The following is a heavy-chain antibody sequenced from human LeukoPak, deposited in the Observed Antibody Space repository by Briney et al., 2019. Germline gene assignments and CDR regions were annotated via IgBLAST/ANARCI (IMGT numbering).Heavy chain of an antibody. CDR1: GYTFTVYY. D-gene: IGHD6-19*01. J-gene: IGHJ3*02. CDR3: ARAVAEAFDI. V-gene: IGHV1-2*02. Sequence: ASVKVSCKASGYTFTVYYMYWVRQAPGQGLEWMGWINPNSGGTNYAQKFQGRVTMTRDTSISTAYMELSGLRSDDTAVYYCARAVAEAFDIWGQGTMVTVSS. CDR2: INPNSGGT.